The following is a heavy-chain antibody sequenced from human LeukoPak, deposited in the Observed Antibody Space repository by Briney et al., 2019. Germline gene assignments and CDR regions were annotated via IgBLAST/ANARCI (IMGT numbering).Heavy chain of an antibody. V-gene: IGHV3-74*01. CDR2: INTDDRST. Sequence: GGSLRLSCAASGFSFSNYWMHWVRQAPGKGLVWVSHINTDDRSTTYADSVKGRFTISRDNAKNALYLQMNSLRAEDTAVYYCVKGSGWFFDYWGQGILVTVSS. CDR1: GFSFSNYW. D-gene: IGHD6-19*01. CDR3: VKGSGWFFDY. J-gene: IGHJ4*02.